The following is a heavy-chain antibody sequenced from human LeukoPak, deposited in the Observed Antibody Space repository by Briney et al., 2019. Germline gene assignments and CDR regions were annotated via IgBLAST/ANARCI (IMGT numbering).Heavy chain of an antibody. CDR2: IYYSGST. Sequence: SETLSLTCTVSGGSISSYYWSWIRQPPGKGLEWIGYIYYSGSTNYNPSLKSRVTISVDTSKNQFSLKLRSVTAADTAVYYCARYSGSYSGFDYWGQGTLVTVSS. V-gene: IGHV4-59*08. J-gene: IGHJ4*02. CDR1: GGSISSYY. CDR3: ARYSGSYSGFDY. D-gene: IGHD1-26*01.